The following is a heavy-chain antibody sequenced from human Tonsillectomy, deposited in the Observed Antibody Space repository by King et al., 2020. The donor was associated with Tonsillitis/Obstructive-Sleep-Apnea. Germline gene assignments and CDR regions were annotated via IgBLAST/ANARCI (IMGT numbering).Heavy chain of an antibody. J-gene: IGHJ2*01. CDR1: GFTFSSYG. V-gene: IGHV3-30*18. Sequence: VQLVESGGGVVQPGRSLRLSCAASGFTFSSYGLHWVRQAPGKGLEWVAVVSYDGSKRYYADSVKGRFTISRDNSKNKLYLQMNFLRAEDTAVYYCAKDGGDGEIWAYWYFDLGPWHPGPCLF. D-gene: IGHD3-10*01. CDR2: VSYDGSKR. CDR3: AKDGGDGEIWAYWYFDL.